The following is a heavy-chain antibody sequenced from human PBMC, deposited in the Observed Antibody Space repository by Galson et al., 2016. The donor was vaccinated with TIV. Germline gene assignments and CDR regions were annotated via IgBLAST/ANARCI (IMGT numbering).Heavy chain of an antibody. CDR3: ARSGDYGDY. V-gene: IGHV1-8*02. Sequence: SVKVSCKASGYTFTSYDINWVQQATGQGLEWMGWMNPNSGNTGYAQKFRGRVTMTRNTSVRTACMERSSLRSEDTAVYYCARSGDYGDYWGQGTLVTVSS. J-gene: IGHJ4*02. CDR2: MNPNSGNT. D-gene: IGHD4-17*01. CDR1: GYTFTSYD.